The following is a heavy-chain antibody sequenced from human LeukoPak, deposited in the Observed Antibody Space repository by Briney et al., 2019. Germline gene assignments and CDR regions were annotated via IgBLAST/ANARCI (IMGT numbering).Heavy chain of an antibody. CDR3: TRGRTKNDY. Sequence: SETLSLTCTVSGDSISHYYWSWIRQPPGKGLEWIGYVYNSESTNYNASLKSRVTISLDTTKNQFSLNLNSVTAADTAVYYCTRGRTKNDYWGQGTLVTASS. CDR2: VYNSEST. CDR1: GDSISHYY. J-gene: IGHJ4*02. V-gene: IGHV4-59*01.